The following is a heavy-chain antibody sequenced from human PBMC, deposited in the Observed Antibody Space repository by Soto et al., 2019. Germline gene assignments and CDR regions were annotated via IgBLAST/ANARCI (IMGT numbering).Heavy chain of an antibody. Sequence: EVQLVESGGGLVQPGGSLRLSCAASGLSFSYYGMNWDRQAPGKGLEWVSYISTSSSNIYYADSVQGRFTISRDNAKNSLSLQMHSLRAADTVVYYCARETSTGNYYMDVWGKGTTVTVSS. CDR1: GLSFSYYG. CDR2: ISTSSSNI. J-gene: IGHJ6*03. CDR3: ARETSTGNYYMDV. D-gene: IGHD2-2*01. V-gene: IGHV3-48*01.